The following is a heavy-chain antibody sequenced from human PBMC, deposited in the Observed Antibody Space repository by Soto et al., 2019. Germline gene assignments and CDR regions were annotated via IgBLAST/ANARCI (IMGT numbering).Heavy chain of an antibody. J-gene: IGHJ6*02. CDR1: GYSFTSYC. CDR3: ARHLAEDIVVVLAAMAKYYYYYYGMDV. CDR2: IYPGDSDT. Sequence: PGESLKISCKGSGYSFTSYCIGWVRQMPGKGLKWMGIIYPGDSDTRYTPSFQGQVTISADKSISTAYLQWSSLKASDTAMYYCARHLAEDIVVVLAAMAKYYYYYYGMDVWGQGTTVTVSS. V-gene: IGHV5-51*01. D-gene: IGHD2-2*01.